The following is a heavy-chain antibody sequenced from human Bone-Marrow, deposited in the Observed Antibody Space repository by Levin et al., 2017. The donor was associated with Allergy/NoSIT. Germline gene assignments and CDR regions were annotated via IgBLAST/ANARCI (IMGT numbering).Heavy chain of an antibody. CDR2: VSAYSGNT. V-gene: IGHV1-18*01. J-gene: IGHJ6*02. Sequence: ASVKVSCKASGYTFSTYGLTWVRQAPGQGLEWMGWVSAYSGNTNYALNLQDRVTMTTDTATNTAYMELTSLRSDDTAIYYCARGHFPYYYYGMDVWGQGTTVVVSS. CDR1: GYTFSTYG. CDR3: ARGHFPYYYYGMDV.